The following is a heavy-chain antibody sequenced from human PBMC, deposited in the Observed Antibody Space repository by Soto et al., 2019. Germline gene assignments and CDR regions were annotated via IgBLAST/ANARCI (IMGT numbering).Heavy chain of an antibody. Sequence: SVKVSCKASGGTFSSYAISWVRQAPGQGLEWMGGIIPIFGTANYAQKFQGRVTITADESKNTLSLQMSSLRGDDTAMYYCVKDVVFWPWGQGTLVTVSS. J-gene: IGHJ4*02. V-gene: IGHV1-69*13. CDR1: GGTFSSYA. CDR2: IIPIFGTA. CDR3: VKDVVFWP. D-gene: IGHD2-15*01.